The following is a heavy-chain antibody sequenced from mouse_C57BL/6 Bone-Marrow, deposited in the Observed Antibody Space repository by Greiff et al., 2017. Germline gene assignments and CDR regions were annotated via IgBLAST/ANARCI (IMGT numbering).Heavy chain of an antibody. Sequence: EVQLVESGGGLVKPGGSLKLSCAASGFTFSSYAMSWVRQTPEKRLEWVATISDGGSYTYYPDNVKGRFTISRDNSKNTLYLQMSHLKSEDTAMYYCAREMEPWFAYWGQGTLGTVSA. V-gene: IGHV5-4*01. CDR1: GFTFSSYA. D-gene: IGHD2-3*01. CDR2: ISDGGSYT. J-gene: IGHJ3*01. CDR3: AREMEPWFAY.